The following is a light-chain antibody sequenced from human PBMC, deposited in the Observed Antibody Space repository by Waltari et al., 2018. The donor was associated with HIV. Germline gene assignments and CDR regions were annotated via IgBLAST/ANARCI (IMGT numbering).Light chain of an antibody. V-gene: IGLV2-23*01. J-gene: IGLJ3*02. CDR3: CSYAGSRHWV. CDR2: EGI. Sequence: QSALTQPASVSGSPGQSPTISCTGRSSAVGGFNLVSWYQQHPGKAPKLIIYEGINRPSGVSNRFSGSKSGNTASVTIAGLQAEDEADYYCCSYAGSRHWVFGGGTKLTVL. CDR1: SSAVGGFNL.